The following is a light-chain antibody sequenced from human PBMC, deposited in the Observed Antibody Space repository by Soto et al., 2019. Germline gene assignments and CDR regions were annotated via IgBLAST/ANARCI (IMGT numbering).Light chain of an antibody. CDR1: SSNIGSNT. CDR2: SNN. V-gene: IGLV1-44*01. Sequence: QSVLTQPPSASGTPGQRVTISCSGSSSNIGSNTVNWYQQVPGTAPQLLIYSNNQRPSGVPDRFSGSKSGTSASLAISGLQSEDEADYYCAAWDDSLNGQVFGGGTQLTVL. J-gene: IGLJ2*01. CDR3: AAWDDSLNGQV.